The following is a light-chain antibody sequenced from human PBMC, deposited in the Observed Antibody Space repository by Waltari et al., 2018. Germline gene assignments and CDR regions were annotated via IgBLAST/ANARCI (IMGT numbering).Light chain of an antibody. CDR3: HQHNSWPPLS. CDR2: GAS. Sequence: EIVMTQSPATLSVSPGERATLSCRASQSVSSNLAWYQQTPGQAPRLLIYGASPRATGVPARFSGSGSGTDFTLTISGLQSEDYAVYFCHQHNSWPPLSFGGGTKVEIK. J-gene: IGKJ4*01. CDR1: QSVSSN. V-gene: IGKV3-15*01.